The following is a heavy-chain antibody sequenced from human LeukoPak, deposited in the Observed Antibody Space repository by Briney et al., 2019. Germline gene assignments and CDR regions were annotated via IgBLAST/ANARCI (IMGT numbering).Heavy chain of an antibody. CDR1: GGSFSGYY. V-gene: IGHV4-34*01. J-gene: IGHJ4*02. Sequence: SETLSLTCAVYGGSFSGYYWSWIRQPPGKGLEWIGEINHSGSTNYNPSLKSRVTISVDTSKNQFSLKLSSVTAADTAVYYCARLAARHPFDYWGQGTLVTVSS. D-gene: IGHD6-6*01. CDR3: ARLAARHPFDY. CDR2: INHSGST.